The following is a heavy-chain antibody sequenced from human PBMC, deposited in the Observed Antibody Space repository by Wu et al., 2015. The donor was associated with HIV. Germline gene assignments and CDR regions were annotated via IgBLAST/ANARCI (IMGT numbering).Heavy chain of an antibody. J-gene: IGHJ6*03. CDR3: ARDFILGDGYYMDV. CDR1: GYTFTAYL. D-gene: IGHD3-16*01. Sequence: QVQLVQSGAEVKKPGSSVKVSCKTSGYTFTAYLIHWVRQAPGHGLEWMGWINPNSGGTNYAQKFQGRVTMTRDTSISTAYMELSRLRSDDTAVYYCARDFILGDGYYMDVWGKGTTVTVS. V-gene: IGHV1-2*02. CDR2: INPNSGGT.